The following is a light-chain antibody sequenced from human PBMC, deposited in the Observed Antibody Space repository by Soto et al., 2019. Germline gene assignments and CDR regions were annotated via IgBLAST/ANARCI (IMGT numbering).Light chain of an antibody. CDR2: KAS. CDR3: QQYNSYPLP. V-gene: IGKV1-5*03. Sequence: DTQMTQSPSTLSASVGDRVTITCRASQSISSWLAWYQQKPGKAPNLLSYKASSLESGVPSRFSGSGSGTEFTLTNSILQPDDFATYFCQQYNSYPLPFGGGTKVESK. J-gene: IGKJ4*01. CDR1: QSISSW.